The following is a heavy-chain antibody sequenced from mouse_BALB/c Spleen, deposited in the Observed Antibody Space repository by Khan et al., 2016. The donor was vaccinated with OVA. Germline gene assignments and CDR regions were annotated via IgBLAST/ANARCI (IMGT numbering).Heavy chain of an antibody. Sequence: EVELVESGGDLVKPGGSLKLSCAASGFTFSSYSMSWVRQTPDKRLEWVASISSGGDYTYYPDRVKGRFTISRDNAKNTLYLQMSDLKSEDTAMYYCADHLTGSFAYWGQGTLGTVSA. CDR3: ADHLTGSFAY. CDR2: ISSGGDYT. CDR1: GFTFSSYS. V-gene: IGHV5-6*01. J-gene: IGHJ3*01. D-gene: IGHD4-1*01.